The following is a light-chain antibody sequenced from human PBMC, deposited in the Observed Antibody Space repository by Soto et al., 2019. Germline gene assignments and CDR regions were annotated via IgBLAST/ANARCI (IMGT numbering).Light chain of an antibody. V-gene: IGKV3-11*01. CDR2: DAS. CDR3: QQLSNWPPYT. J-gene: IGKJ2*01. CDR1: QSVSSY. Sequence: EIVLTQSPATLSLSPGERATLSCRASQSVSSYLAWYQQKPGQAPRLLIYDASNRATGIPARFSGSGSGTDFTLHISSLEPEDFAVYYCQQLSNWPPYTFGQGTKLEMK.